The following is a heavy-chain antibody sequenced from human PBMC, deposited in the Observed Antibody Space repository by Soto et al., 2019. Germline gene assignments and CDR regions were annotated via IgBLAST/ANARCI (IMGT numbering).Heavy chain of an antibody. V-gene: IGHV1-69*13. CDR1: GGTFNKYA. CDR2: IIPMFGTA. D-gene: IGHD3-22*01. J-gene: IGHJ4*02. CDR3: ARGVHYDSSGYYYFY. Sequence: SVKVSCKASGGTFNKYAISWVRQAPGQGLEWMGGIIPMFGTANYAQKFQGRVTITADESTSTAYMELRSLRSEDTAVYYCARGVHYDSSGYYYFYWGRGTLVTVSS.